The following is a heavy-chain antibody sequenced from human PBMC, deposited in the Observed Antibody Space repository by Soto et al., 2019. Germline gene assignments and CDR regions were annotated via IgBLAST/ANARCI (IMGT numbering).Heavy chain of an antibody. CDR2: ISGSGRPT. V-gene: IGHV3-23*01. CDR3: AKIPTTAVAYYYGMDV. Sequence: PGGSLRLSTAASGFSFSSYAMTWVRQAPGKGLEWVSGISGSGRPTYYADSVKGRFTISRDNSKNTLYLQMNSLRADDTAVYYCAKIPTTAVAYYYGMDVWGQGTTVTVSS. CDR1: GFSFSSYA. J-gene: IGHJ6*02. D-gene: IGHD4-17*01.